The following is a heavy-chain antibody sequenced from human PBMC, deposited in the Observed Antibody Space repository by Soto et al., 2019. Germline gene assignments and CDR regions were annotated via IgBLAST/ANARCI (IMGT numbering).Heavy chain of an antibody. CDR1: GYTFTSYG. Sequence: WASVKVSCKASGYTFTSYGIIWVRQAPGQGLEWLGWISAYNGNTNYAQKLQGRVTMTTDTSTNTAYMELRSLRSDDTAVYYCARDLRYYANQFEYWGQGTLVTVSS. CDR2: ISAYNGNT. J-gene: IGHJ4*02. D-gene: IGHD2-2*01. V-gene: IGHV1-18*04. CDR3: ARDLRYYANQFEY.